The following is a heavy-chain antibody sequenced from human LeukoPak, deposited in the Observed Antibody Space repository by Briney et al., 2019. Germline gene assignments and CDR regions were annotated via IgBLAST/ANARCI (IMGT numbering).Heavy chain of an antibody. J-gene: IGHJ4*02. Sequence: GGSLRLSCAASGFTFSRFAMSWVRQAPGKGLEWVSSISGSNRTTYYADSVKGRSTISRDNSKNILYLQMNSLRADDTAVYYCAKDGNYFDSSGYLIPFDYWGQGTLVTVSS. CDR2: ISGSNRTT. D-gene: IGHD3-22*01. CDR1: GFTFSRFA. CDR3: AKDGNYFDSSGYLIPFDY. V-gene: IGHV3-23*01.